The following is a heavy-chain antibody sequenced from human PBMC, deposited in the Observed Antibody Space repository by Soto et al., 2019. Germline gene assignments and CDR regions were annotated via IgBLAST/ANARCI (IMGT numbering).Heavy chain of an antibody. D-gene: IGHD6-19*01. CDR1: GFTVSSNY. CDR3: ARSSSVVGHYYYYGMDV. Sequence: EVQLVESGGGLMQPGGSLRLSCAASGFTVSSNYMSWVRQAPGKGLEWVSAIYSGGSTYYADSVKGRFTISRDNSKNTLYLQMNSLRVEDTAGYYCARSSSVVGHYYYYGMDVWGQGTTVTVSS. V-gene: IGHV3-53*01. CDR2: IYSGGST. J-gene: IGHJ6*02.